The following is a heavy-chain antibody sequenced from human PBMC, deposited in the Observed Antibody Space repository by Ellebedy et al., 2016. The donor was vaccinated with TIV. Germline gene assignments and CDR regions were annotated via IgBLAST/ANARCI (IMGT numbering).Heavy chain of an antibody. CDR2: ITHNGATT. Sequence: GESLKISCAASGFTFTSYAMTWVRQAPGKGLEWVSSITHNGATTYYADSVKGRFTISRDNSRNTLYLQMNSLRAEDTAVYYCAKGRGGGSDSSAPRYYFDSWGLGTLVTVSS. V-gene: IGHV3-23*01. J-gene: IGHJ4*02. CDR3: AKGRGGGSDSSAPRYYFDS. CDR1: GFTFTSYA. D-gene: IGHD6-19*01.